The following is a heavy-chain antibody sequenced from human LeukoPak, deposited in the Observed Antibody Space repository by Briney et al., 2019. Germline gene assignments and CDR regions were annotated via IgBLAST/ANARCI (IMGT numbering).Heavy chain of an antibody. CDR2: INYSGST. Sequence: PSETLSLTCAVYGGSFSGYYWSWIRQPPGKGLEWIGEINYSGSTNYNPSLKSRVTISVDTSKNQFSLKLSSVTAADTAVYYCARDPYSSSWYDYFDYWGQGTLVTVSS. J-gene: IGHJ4*02. CDR3: ARDPYSSSWYDYFDY. D-gene: IGHD6-13*01. CDR1: GGSFSGYY. V-gene: IGHV4-34*01.